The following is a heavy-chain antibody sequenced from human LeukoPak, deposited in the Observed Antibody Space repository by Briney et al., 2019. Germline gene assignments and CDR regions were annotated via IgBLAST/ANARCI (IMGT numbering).Heavy chain of an antibody. CDR3: AKCKVPAATYYYYYYGMDV. CDR1: GFTFSSYG. D-gene: IGHD2-2*01. Sequence: GGSLRLSCAASGFTFSSYGMHWVRQAPGKGLEWVAVISYDGSNKYYADSVKGRFTISRDNSKNTLYLQMNSLRAEDTAVYYCAKCKVPAATYYYYYYGMDVWGKGATVTVSS. CDR2: ISYDGSNK. J-gene: IGHJ6*04. V-gene: IGHV3-30*18.